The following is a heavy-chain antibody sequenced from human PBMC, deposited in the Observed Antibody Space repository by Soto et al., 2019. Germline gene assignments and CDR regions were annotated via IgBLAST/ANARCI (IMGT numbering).Heavy chain of an antibody. CDR3: ANVPYNWNYFGMAV. D-gene: IGHD1-20*01. Sequence: GSLRLSSAASGFTCSSYAMSWVRQAPGKGLEWVSAISGSGGSTYYADSVKGRFTISRDNSKNTLYLQMNSLRAEDTAVYYCANVPYNWNYFGMAVWRHGTTVTVSS. V-gene: IGHV3-23*01. CDR1: GFTCSSYA. J-gene: IGHJ6*02. CDR2: ISGSGGST.